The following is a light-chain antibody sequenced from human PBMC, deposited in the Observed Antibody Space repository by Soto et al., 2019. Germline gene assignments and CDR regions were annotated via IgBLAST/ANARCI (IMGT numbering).Light chain of an antibody. CDR2: GAS. CDR1: QSVSSSY. V-gene: IGKV3-20*01. J-gene: IGKJ1*01. Sequence: EIVLTQSPGTLSLSPGERATLSCRASQSVSSSYLAWYQQKPGQAPRLLIYGASSRATGIPDRFSGSGSGTDFTFTISRLEPEDFVMYYSQKYGNTLWMFGRGTKVDIK. CDR3: QKYGNTLWM.